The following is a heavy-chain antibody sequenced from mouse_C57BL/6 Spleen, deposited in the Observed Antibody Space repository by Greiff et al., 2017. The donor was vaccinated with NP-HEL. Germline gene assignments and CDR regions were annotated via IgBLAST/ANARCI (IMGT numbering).Heavy chain of an antibody. CDR1: GFTFSDYG. V-gene: IGHV5-17*01. J-gene: IGHJ1*03. D-gene: IGHD2-2*01. CDR3: ARPRGYDGYWYFDV. Sequence: EVQLVESGGGLVKPGGSLTLSCAASGFTFSDYGMHWVRQAPEKGLEWVAYISSGSSTIYYADTVKGRFTISRDNAKNTLFLQMTSLRSEDTAMDYCARPRGYDGYWYFDVWGTGTTVTVSS. CDR2: ISSGSSTI.